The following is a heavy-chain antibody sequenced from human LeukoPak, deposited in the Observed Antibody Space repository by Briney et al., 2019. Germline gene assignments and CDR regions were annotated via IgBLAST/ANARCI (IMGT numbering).Heavy chain of an antibody. V-gene: IGHV3-7*01. J-gene: IGHJ4*02. CDR3: ARVASGASCYWGY. Sequence: GGSLRLSCAASGFTFSTYWMSWVRQAPGKGLEWVANIKQDANEKYYVDSVKGRFTISRDNAKNSLYLQMNSLRAEDTAVYYCARVASGASCYWGYWGQGTLVTVSS. CDR1: GFTFSTYW. D-gene: IGHD2-15*01. CDR2: IKQDANEK.